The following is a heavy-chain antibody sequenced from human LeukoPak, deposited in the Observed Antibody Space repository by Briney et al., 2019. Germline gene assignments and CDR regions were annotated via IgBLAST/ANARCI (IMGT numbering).Heavy chain of an antibody. CDR2: IYSGGST. V-gene: IGHV3-53*01. Sequence: GGSLRLSCAASGFTVSSNYMSWVRQAPGKGLEWVSVIYSGGSTYYADSVKGRFTISRDNSKKPLYVQMNSLRAEDTAVYYCARGPTYYYDSSGYPDYWGQGTLVTVSS. D-gene: IGHD3-22*01. J-gene: IGHJ4*02. CDR3: ARGPTYYYDSSGYPDY. CDR1: GFTVSSNY.